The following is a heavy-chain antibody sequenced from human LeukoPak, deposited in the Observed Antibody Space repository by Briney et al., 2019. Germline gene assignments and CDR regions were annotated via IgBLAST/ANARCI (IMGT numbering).Heavy chain of an antibody. V-gene: IGHV3-48*01. Sequence: GGSLRLSCAASGFTFSSYSMNWVRQAPGEGLEWVSYISSSSSTIYYADSVKGRFTISRDNAKNSLYLQMNSLRAEDTAVYYCARSRSGNYFGDWGQGTLVTVSS. CDR1: GFTFSSYS. D-gene: IGHD3-3*01. CDR2: ISSSSSTI. J-gene: IGHJ4*02. CDR3: ARSRSGNYFGD.